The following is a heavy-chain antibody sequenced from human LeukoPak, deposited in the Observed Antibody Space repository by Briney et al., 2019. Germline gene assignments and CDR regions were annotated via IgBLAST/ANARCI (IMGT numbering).Heavy chain of an antibody. Sequence: PGGSLRLSCTASGFTLSEYALSWVRQAPGKGLEWVSLMTGSGDVIHYADSVRGRFTVSRDTSKKTMFLQMNSLRAEDTAVYYCAELGITMIGGVWGKGTTVTISS. V-gene: IGHV3-23*01. CDR2: MTGSGDVI. CDR1: GFTLSEYA. D-gene: IGHD3-10*02. CDR3: AELGITMIGGV. J-gene: IGHJ6*04.